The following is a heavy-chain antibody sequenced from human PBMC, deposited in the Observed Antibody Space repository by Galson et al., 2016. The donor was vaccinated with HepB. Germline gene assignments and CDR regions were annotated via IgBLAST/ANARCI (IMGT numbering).Heavy chain of an antibody. Sequence: SETLSLTCTVSGGSISSYYCHWVRQSPGKGLEWIGYVPYGGGANYNPSLKSRVTMSADSSNKQFSLMLTSVTAADTAVYYCAGGWQFDYWGQGMLVTVAS. CDR3: AGGWQFDY. CDR2: VPYGGGA. CDR1: GGSISSYY. V-gene: IGHV4-59*08. J-gene: IGHJ4*02. D-gene: IGHD6-19*01.